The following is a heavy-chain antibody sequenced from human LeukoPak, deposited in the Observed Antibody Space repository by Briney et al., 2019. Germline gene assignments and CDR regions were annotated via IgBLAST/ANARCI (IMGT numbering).Heavy chain of an antibody. V-gene: IGHV4-59*08. Sequence: SETLSLTCTVSGGTISSYYLSWIRQPPGKGLEWIGDIYYSGSTNYNPSLKSRVSISVDTSKNKFSLRLSSVTAADTAVYYCARPAGLPSFDMGVWGQGTTVTVSS. CDR1: GGTISSYY. CDR3: ARPAGLPSFDMGV. J-gene: IGHJ6*02. CDR2: IYYSGST. D-gene: IGHD2-15*01.